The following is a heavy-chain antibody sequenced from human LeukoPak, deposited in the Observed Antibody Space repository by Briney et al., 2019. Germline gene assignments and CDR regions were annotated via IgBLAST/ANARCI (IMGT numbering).Heavy chain of an antibody. V-gene: IGHV1-2*02. CDR1: GYTVTDYY. Sequence: GASVKVSCKASGYTVTDYYMHWVRQAPGQGLEWMGWINPNSGGTNYAQKFQGRVTMTRDTSITTAYMDLSSLRSDDTAVYYCSLPRTTVLTPLNYWGQGALVTVSS. CDR3: SLPRTTVLTPLNY. D-gene: IGHD4-23*01. CDR2: INPNSGGT. J-gene: IGHJ4*02.